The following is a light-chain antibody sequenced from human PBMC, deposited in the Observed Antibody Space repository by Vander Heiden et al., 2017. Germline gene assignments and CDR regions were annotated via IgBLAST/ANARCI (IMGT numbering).Light chain of an antibody. CDR2: WAS. CDR3: QQYNSTPQT. CDR1: QSVLYSTNNRNY. Sequence: DIVMTQPPDPLLFSLGERATINSKSSQSVLYSTNNRNYLAWYQQKPGQPPKLLIYWASTREAGVPDRFSGSGSGTDFTLTISSLHAEDVAVYYCQQYNSTPQTFGQGTKVEIK. J-gene: IGKJ1*01. V-gene: IGKV4-1*01.